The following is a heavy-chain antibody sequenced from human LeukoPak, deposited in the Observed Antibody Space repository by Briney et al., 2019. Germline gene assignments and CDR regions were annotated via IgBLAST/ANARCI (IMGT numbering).Heavy chain of an antibody. V-gene: IGHV4-61*02. J-gene: IGHJ4*02. Sequence: PSETLSLTCTVSGDSISSGDYYWSWIRQPAGNGLEWIGRISSSGSTNYNPSLKSRVTISVDTSKNQFSLKLSSVTAADTAVYYCARTRYYYNSRSYGAPYYFDYWGQGTLVTVSS. CDR1: GDSISSGDYY. CDR3: ARTRYYYNSRSYGAPYYFDY. CDR2: ISSSGST. D-gene: IGHD3-10*01.